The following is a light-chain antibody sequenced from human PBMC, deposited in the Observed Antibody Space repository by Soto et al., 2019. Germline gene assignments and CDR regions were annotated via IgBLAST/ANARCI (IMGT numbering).Light chain of an antibody. V-gene: IGKV3-11*01. CDR1: QSVSTY. Sequence: EIVLTQSPATLSLSPGERATLSCRASQSVSTYLAWYQQKPGQAPRLLIYDASNRAAGIPARFSGSGSGTDFTLTIRSLEPEAFAVYYCQQRRNWPLTFGGGTKVEIK. J-gene: IGKJ4*01. CDR2: DAS. CDR3: QQRRNWPLT.